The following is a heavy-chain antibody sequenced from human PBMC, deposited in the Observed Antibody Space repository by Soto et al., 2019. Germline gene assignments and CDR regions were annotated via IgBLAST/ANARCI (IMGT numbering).Heavy chain of an antibody. V-gene: IGHV4-59*01. J-gene: IGHJ5*02. CDR3: ARYYYDSSGTTDWFDP. D-gene: IGHD3-22*01. Sequence: PSETLSLTCTVSGGSISSYYWSWIRQPPGKGLEWIGYIYYSGSTNYNPSLKSRVTISVDTSKNQFSLKLSSVTAADTAVYYCARYYYDSSGTTDWFDPWGQGTLVTVSS. CDR2: IYYSGST. CDR1: GGSISSYY.